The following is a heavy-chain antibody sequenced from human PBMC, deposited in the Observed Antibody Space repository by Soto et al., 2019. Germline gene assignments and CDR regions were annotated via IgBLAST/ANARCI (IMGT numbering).Heavy chain of an antibody. CDR3: ARDYYDSSGYAPEKYYYYGMDV. CDR1: GFTFSSYG. CDR2: IWYDGSNK. V-gene: IGHV3-33*01. J-gene: IGHJ6*02. Sequence: GGSLRLSCAASGFTFSSYGMHWVRQAPGKGLEWVAVIWYDGSNKYYADSVKGRFTISRDNSKNTLYLQMNSLRAEDTAVYYCARDYYDSSGYAPEKYYYYGMDVWGQGTTVTVSS. D-gene: IGHD3-22*01.